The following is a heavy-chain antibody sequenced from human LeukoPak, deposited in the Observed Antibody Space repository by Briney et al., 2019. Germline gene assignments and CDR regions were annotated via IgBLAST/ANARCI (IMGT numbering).Heavy chain of an antibody. Sequence: GASVKVSCKASGSTFTGYYMRWVRQAPGQGLEWMGWINPNSGGTNYAQKFQGRVTMTRDTSISTAYMELCRLRSDDTAVYYCASVPSLDYGMDVWGQGTTVTVSS. J-gene: IGHJ6*02. V-gene: IGHV1-2*02. CDR1: GSTFTGYY. CDR2: INPNSGGT. CDR3: ASVPSLDYGMDV. D-gene: IGHD3-10*02.